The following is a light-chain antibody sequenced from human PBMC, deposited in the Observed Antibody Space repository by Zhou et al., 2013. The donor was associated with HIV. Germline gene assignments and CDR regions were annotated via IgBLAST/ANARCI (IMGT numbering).Light chain of an antibody. CDR1: QDISDY. CDR3: QQYDNLVT. J-gene: IGKJ3*01. CDR2: DVS. Sequence: IQMTQSPSSLSASVGDRVTITCQASQDISDYLNWYQQKPGKPPKLLIYDVSNLQTGVPSRFSGTGSGTHFTFYHSATYAASKNVATYYCQQYDNLVTFG. V-gene: IGKV1-33*01.